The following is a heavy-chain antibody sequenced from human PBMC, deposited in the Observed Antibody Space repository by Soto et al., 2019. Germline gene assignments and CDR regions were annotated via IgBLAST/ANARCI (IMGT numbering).Heavy chain of an antibody. CDR1: GFTFSSYG. CDR3: ARYWDT. V-gene: IGHV3-7*01. Sequence: GGSLRLSCAASGFTFSSYGMHWVRQAPGKGLEWVAHIKQDGSEKKYVDSVKGRFTISRDNAKNSLYLQLNSLRAEDTAVYYCARYWDTWGQGTLVTVS. D-gene: IGHD1-26*01. CDR2: IKQDGSEK. J-gene: IGHJ5*02.